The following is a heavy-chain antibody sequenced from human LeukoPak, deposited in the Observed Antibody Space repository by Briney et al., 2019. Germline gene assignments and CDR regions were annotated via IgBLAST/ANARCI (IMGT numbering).Heavy chain of an antibody. CDR2: ISSSSSYI. CDR1: GFTFSSYS. D-gene: IGHD2-2*01. CDR3: ARDRTSCRNNCPEY. V-gene: IGHV3-21*01. Sequence: PGGSLRLSCAASGFTFSSYSMNWVRQAPGKGLEWVSSISSSSSYIYYADSVKGRFTISRDNAKNSLYLQMNSLRAEDTAVYYCARDRTSCRNNCPEYWGQGTLVTVSS. J-gene: IGHJ4*02.